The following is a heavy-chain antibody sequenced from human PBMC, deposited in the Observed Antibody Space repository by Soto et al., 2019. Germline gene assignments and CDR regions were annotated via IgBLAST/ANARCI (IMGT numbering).Heavy chain of an antibody. V-gene: IGHV1-18*01. Sequence: ASVKVSCKASGYTFTSYGISWVRQAPGQGLEWVGWLSVYNGNTNYAQKFQGRVTVTTDTSTSTAYMELRSLISDDTAVYYCARGRPHDYWGQGTLVTVSS. CDR2: LSVYNGNT. CDR3: ARGRPHDY. J-gene: IGHJ4*02. CDR1: GYTFTSYG.